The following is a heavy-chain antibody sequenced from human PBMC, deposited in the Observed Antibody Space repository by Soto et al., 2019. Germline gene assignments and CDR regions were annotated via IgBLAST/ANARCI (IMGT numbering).Heavy chain of an antibody. V-gene: IGHV4-61*01. Sequence: SETLSLTCSVSGGSVSDKTYYWSWIRQPPGKRLEWIGYVYHSGTTNYNPSLKSRVTISVDLSKNQFSLRLSSVTTADTALYYCARTTAVPNSLRSRYFFDYWGQGTLVTVSS. D-gene: IGHD4-17*01. J-gene: IGHJ4*02. CDR3: ARTTAVPNSLRSRYFFDY. CDR2: VYHSGTT. CDR1: GGSVSDKTYY.